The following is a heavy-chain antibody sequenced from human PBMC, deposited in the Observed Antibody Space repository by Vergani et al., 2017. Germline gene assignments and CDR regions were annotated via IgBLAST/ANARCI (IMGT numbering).Heavy chain of an antibody. J-gene: IGHJ6*03. Sequence: AASGFTFSSYSMNWVRQAPGKGLEWVSYISSSSSTIYYADSVKGRFTISRDNAKNSLYLQMNSLRDEDTAVYYCASYGTLGYYYYMDVWGKGTTVTVSS. CDR2: ISSSSSTI. CDR3: ASYGTLGYYYYMDV. CDR1: GFTFSSYS. V-gene: IGHV3-48*02. D-gene: IGHD3-10*01.